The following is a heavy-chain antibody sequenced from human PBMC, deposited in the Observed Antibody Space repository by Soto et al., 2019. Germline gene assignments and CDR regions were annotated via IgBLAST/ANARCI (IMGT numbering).Heavy chain of an antibody. Sequence: PWETLSLTCAVSGYSISSGYYWGWIRQPPGKGLEWIGSIYHSGSTYYNPSLKSRVTISVDTSKNQFSLKLSSVTAADTAVYYCAREWWTAMVRQLDYWGQGTLVTVSS. CDR2: IYHSGST. CDR3: AREWWTAMVRQLDY. D-gene: IGHD5-18*01. CDR1: GYSISSGYY. V-gene: IGHV4-38-2*02. J-gene: IGHJ4*02.